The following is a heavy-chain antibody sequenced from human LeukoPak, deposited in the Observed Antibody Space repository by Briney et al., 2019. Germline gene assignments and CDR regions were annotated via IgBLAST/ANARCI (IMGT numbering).Heavy chain of an antibody. J-gene: IGHJ4*02. V-gene: IGHV3-23*01. CDR1: GFTFSSHA. CDR2: ISGIGTTT. Sequence: GGSLRLSCAASGFTFSSHAMSWVRQAPGKGLEWVSAISGIGTTTYYTDSVKGRFPISRDNSRNTLYLQMHSLRAEDTAVYYCAKNMQTWPRFPDYWGQGTLVTVSS. CDR3: AKNMQTWPRFPDY. D-gene: IGHD5-12*01.